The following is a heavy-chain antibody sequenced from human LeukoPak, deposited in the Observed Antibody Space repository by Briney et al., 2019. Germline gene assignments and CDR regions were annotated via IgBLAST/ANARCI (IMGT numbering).Heavy chain of an antibody. J-gene: IGHJ6*03. D-gene: IGHD6-13*01. CDR3: ARVRGNLAVPGSTKDYYHMDV. CDR2: ISSGNTTM. Sequence: GGSLRLSCAASGFSLIGYSMNWVRQAPGKGLEWVSHISSGNTTMYYADSVKGRFTISRDNAKTSLYLQVNSLRAEDTAVYYCARVRGNLAVPGSTKDYYHMDVWGKGTTVTVSS. CDR1: GFSLIGYS. V-gene: IGHV3-48*04.